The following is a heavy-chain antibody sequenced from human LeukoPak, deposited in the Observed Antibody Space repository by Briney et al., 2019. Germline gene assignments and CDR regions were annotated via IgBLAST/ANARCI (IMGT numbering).Heavy chain of an antibody. V-gene: IGHV1-18*01. CDR3: ATTYDSSGYYSYGMDV. CDR1: GYTFTSYG. J-gene: IGHJ6*02. Sequence: ASVNVSCKASGYTFTSYGISWVRQPPGHGIEWMGWISAYNGNTNYAQKLQGRVTMTTDTSTSTAYMELRSLRSDDTAVYYCATTYDSSGYYSYGMDVWGQGTTVTVSS. CDR2: ISAYNGNT. D-gene: IGHD3-22*01.